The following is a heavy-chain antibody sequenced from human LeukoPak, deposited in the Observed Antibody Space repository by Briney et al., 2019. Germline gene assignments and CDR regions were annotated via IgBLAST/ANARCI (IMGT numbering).Heavy chain of an antibody. Sequence: GGSLRLSCAASGFTFSSFWMTWVRQAPGKGLEWVANIKSDGSEKFYVDSVKGRSTISRDNAKNSLYLQMNSLRVEDTAVYYCARGGRVGASDYWGQGTLVTVSP. CDR2: IKSDGSEK. J-gene: IGHJ4*02. V-gene: IGHV3-7*01. CDR3: ARGGRVGASDY. D-gene: IGHD1-26*01. CDR1: GFTFSSFW.